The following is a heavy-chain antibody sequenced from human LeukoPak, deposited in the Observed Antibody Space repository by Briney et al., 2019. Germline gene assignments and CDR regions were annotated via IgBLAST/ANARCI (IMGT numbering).Heavy chain of an antibody. D-gene: IGHD2-21*02. CDR3: AGRKLTVAVTAMSHTFDI. CDR1: GVSISSSSYY. Sequence: SETLSLTCTVSGVSISSSSYYWGWIRQPPGKGLEWIGSIYYSGSTYYNPSLKSRVTISVDTSKNQFSLKLSSVTAADTAVYYCAGRKLTVAVTAMSHTFDIWGQGTMVTVSS. V-gene: IGHV4-39*03. CDR2: IYYSGST. J-gene: IGHJ3*02.